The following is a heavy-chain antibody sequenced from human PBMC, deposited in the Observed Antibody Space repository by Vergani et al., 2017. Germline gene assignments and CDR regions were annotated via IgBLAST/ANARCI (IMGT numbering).Heavy chain of an antibody. CDR2: ITGSVGST. J-gene: IGHJ4*02. D-gene: IGHD2-2*01. Sequence: EVQLLESGGGVVQPGGSLRLSCAASGFTFSSYAMSWVRQAPGNGLEWVSAITGSVGSTYYADSVKGRFTITRDNSKNTLYLQMNSLRAEDTAVYYCAKIQVGQYYFDYWCQGTMVTVSS. V-gene: IGHV3-23*01. CDR3: AKIQVGQYYFDY. CDR1: GFTFSSYA.